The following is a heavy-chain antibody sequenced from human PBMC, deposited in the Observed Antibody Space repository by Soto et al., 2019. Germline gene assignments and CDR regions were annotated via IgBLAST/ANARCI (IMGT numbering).Heavy chain of an antibody. CDR2: IIPIFGTA. CDR3: AKDPSPVDFYDAFDI. Sequence: ASVKVSCKASGGTFSSYAISWVRQAPGQGLEWMGGIIPIFGTANYAQKFQGRVTITADESTSTAYMELSSLGSEDTAVYYCAKDPSPVDFYDAFDIWGQGTMVTVSS. J-gene: IGHJ3*02. V-gene: IGHV1-69*13. CDR1: GGTFSSYA.